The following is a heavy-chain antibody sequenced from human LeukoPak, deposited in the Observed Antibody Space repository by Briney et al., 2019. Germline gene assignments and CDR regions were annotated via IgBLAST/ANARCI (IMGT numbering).Heavy chain of an antibody. D-gene: IGHD6-6*01. CDR2: INHSGDT. V-gene: IGHV4-34*01. CDR1: GGSFSGYF. CDR3: ARHEFGSSSAAFDT. J-gene: IGHJ3*02. Sequence: KPSETLSLTCAVHGGSFSGYFWSWIRQPPGKGLEYIGEINHSGDTPYNPSLKTRVTISVDTSKNQFSLNMISVTAADTAVYHCARHEFGSSSAAFDTWGQGTMVIVSS.